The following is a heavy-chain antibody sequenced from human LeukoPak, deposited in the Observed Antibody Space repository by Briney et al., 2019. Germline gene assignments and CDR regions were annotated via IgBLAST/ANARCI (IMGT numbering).Heavy chain of an antibody. Sequence: ASVKVSCKVSGYNLTELSMHWVRQAPGKGLEWMGGFDPEDGETIYAQKFQGRVTMTEDTSTDAAYMELSSLRSEDTAVYYCATDLLGTARSGGRSFDYWGQGTLVTVSS. CDR1: GYNLTELS. CDR3: ATDLLGTARSGGRSFDY. CDR2: FDPEDGET. J-gene: IGHJ4*02. V-gene: IGHV1-24*01. D-gene: IGHD6-6*01.